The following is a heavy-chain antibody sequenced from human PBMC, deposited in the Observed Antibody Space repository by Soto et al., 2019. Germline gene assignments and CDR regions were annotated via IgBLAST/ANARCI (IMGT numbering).Heavy chain of an antibody. Sequence: SETMSLTCAVYGGSFSGYYWSWIRQPPGKGLEWIGEINHGGSTNYNPSLKSRVTMSVDTSKNQFSLKLISVTAADTAVYYCARTYYYDIKDYWGQGTLVTVSS. CDR2: INHGGST. CDR1: GGSFSGYY. D-gene: IGHD3-22*01. CDR3: ARTYYYDIKDY. J-gene: IGHJ4*02. V-gene: IGHV4-34*01.